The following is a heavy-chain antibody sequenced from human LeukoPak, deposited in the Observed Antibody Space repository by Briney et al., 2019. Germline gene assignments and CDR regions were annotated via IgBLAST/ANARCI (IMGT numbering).Heavy chain of an antibody. D-gene: IGHD1-14*01. J-gene: IGHJ5*02. CDR2: VHPNSGNT. CDR3: ARGPRNDP. Sequence: APVKVSGKTSGYPFTTWEINWVRQAAGQGLEWMGWVHPNSGNTAYAQKFQGRVTMTRDTSISTAYMELSGLRFDDTAVYFCARGPRNDPWGQGTLVTVSS. V-gene: IGHV1-8*01. CDR1: GYPFTTWE.